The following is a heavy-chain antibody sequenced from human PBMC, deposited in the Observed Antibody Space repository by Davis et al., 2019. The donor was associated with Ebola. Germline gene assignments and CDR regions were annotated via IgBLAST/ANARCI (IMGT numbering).Heavy chain of an antibody. CDR2: IIYLFGAP. Sequence: SVPVSCKASGGTFNSYTVSWVRQAPGQGLEWMGGIIYLFGAPNYAQKFQGRVTITADKSTSTAYLELSSLRSEDTAVYYCATASSDYHYYYAMDVWGQGTTVTVSS. CDR3: ATASSDYHYYYAMDV. V-gene: IGHV1-69*06. CDR1: GGTFNSYT. D-gene: IGHD3-22*01. J-gene: IGHJ6*02.